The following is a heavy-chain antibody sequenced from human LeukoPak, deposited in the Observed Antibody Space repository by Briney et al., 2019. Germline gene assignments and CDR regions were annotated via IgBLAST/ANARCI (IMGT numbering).Heavy chain of an antibody. D-gene: IGHD3-3*02. CDR1: GGSISSYY. J-gene: IGHJ6*03. V-gene: IGHV4-59*01. Sequence: SETLSLTCTVSGGSISSYYWSWIRQPPRKGLEWIGYIYYSGSTNYNPSLKSRVTISVDTSKNQFSLRLSSVTAADTAVYYCARVEALYYYMDVWGKGTTVTVSS. CDR3: ARVEALYYYMDV. CDR2: IYYSGST.